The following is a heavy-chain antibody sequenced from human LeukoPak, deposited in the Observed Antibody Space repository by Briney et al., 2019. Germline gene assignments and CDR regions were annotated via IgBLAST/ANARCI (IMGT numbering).Heavy chain of an antibody. CDR2: IYPGDSDT. Sequence: GESLKISCKGSGYSFTSYWIGWVRQMPGKGLEWMGIIYPGDSDTRYSPSFQGQVTISADKSISTAYLQWSSLKASDTAMYYCARRPLVVPAAMGFDPWGQGTLVTVCS. J-gene: IGHJ5*02. CDR3: ARRPLVVPAAMGFDP. CDR1: GYSFTSYW. V-gene: IGHV5-51*01. D-gene: IGHD2-2*01.